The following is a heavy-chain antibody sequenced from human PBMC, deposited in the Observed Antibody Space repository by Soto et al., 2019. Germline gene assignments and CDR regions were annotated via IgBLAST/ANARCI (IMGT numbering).Heavy chain of an antibody. D-gene: IGHD6-6*01. CDR1: GFTFSAYG. V-gene: IGHV3-33*01. CDR2: IWDDGSET. Sequence: GGSLRLSCVASGFTFSAYGMHWVRQAPGKVLEWVAVIWDDGSETFYAGFVKGRFTISRDNSKNTLYLQMNSLRAEDTALYFCARGGRPDFDYWGQGTLVTVSS. CDR3: ARGGRPDFDY. J-gene: IGHJ4*02.